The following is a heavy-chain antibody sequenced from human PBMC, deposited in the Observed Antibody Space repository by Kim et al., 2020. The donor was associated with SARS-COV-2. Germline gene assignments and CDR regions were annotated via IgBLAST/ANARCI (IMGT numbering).Heavy chain of an antibody. CDR2: ISYDGSNK. Sequence: GGSLRLSCAASGFTFSSYGMHWVRQAPGKGLEWVAVISYDGSNKYYADSVMGRFTISRDNSKNTLYLQMNSLRAEDTAVYYCARDLAPILWFGDDLYGM. CDR3: ARDLAPILWFGDDLYGM. D-gene: IGHD3-10*01. J-gene: IGHJ6*01. V-gene: IGHV3-33*05. CDR1: GFTFSSYG.